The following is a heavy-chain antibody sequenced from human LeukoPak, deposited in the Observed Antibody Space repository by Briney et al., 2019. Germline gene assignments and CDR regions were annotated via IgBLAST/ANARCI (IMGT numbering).Heavy chain of an antibody. V-gene: IGHV4-59*08. CDR3: ARRFDS. CDR2: IYNTGTS. J-gene: IGHJ4*02. Sequence: SETLSLTCTVSGDSISNYQWNWVRQPPGKGLEWIGSIYNTGTSTVDPSLKSRVTISVDTSKNLFSLTLTSVTAADTAMYYCARRFDSWGQGGLVGVSS. CDR1: GDSISNYQ.